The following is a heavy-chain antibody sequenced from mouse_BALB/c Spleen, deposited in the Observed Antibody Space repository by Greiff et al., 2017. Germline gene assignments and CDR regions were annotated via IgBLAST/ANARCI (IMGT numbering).Heavy chain of an antibody. CDR3: TRGDRDAMDY. CDR1: GFTFSNYW. Sequence: EVQLVESGGGLVQPGGSMKLSCVASGFTFSNYWMNWVRQSPEKGLEWVAEIRLKSDNYATHYAESVKGRFTISRDDSKSSVYLQMNNLRAEDTGFYYCTRGDRDAMDYWGQGTSVTVSS. D-gene: IGHD2-14*01. J-gene: IGHJ4*01. CDR2: IRLKSDNYAT. V-gene: IGHV6-6*02.